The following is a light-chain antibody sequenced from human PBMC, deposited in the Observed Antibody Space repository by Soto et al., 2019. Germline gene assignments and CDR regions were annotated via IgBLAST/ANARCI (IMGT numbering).Light chain of an antibody. CDR1: QSISSY. J-gene: IGKJ1*01. CDR2: KAS. V-gene: IGKV1-5*03. CDR3: QHYNNYLWT. Sequence: DIQMTQSPSSLSASVGDRVTITCRASQSISSYLNWYQQKPGKAPKLLIYKASTLQSGVPSRFSGSGSGTEFTLTISSLRPDDFATYYCQHYNNYLWTFGQGTRVEI.